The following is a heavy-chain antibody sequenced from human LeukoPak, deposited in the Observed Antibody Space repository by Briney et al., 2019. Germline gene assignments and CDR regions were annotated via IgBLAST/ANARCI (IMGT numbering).Heavy chain of an antibody. Sequence: GGSLRLSCAASGFTFSSYEMNWVRHAPGKGLEWVSYISSSGSTIYYADSVKGRFTISRDNAKNSLYLQMNSLRAEDTAVYYCARDLRFLEWLYGMDVWGQGTTVTVSS. CDR2: ISSSGSTI. V-gene: IGHV3-48*03. CDR3: ARDLRFLEWLYGMDV. CDR1: GFTFSSYE. D-gene: IGHD3-3*01. J-gene: IGHJ6*02.